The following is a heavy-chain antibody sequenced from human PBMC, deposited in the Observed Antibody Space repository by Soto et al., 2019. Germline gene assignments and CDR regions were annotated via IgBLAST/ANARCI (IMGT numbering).Heavy chain of an antibody. CDR3: ATTLGPGIKVAGDYNSYYGTDV. CDR1: GDTFSDYA. J-gene: IGHJ6*02. Sequence: QVRLVQSGAEVKKPGSSVKVSCKASGDTFSDYAFSWVRQAPGQGLEWMGGIMPIFDTPNYAQKSQGRVMITADESTTTDFMELSSLKSEHTAVYYCATTLGPGIKVAGDYNSYYGTDVWGQGTTVTVSS. D-gene: IGHD6-19*01. V-gene: IGHV1-69*01. CDR2: IMPIFDTP.